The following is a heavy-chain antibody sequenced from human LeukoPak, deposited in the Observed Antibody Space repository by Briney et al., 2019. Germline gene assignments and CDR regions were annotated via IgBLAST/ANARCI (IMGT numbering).Heavy chain of an antibody. V-gene: IGHV3-9*01. D-gene: IGHD3-22*01. Sequence: GGSLRLSCAASGFTFDDYAMHWVRQAPGKGLEWVSGISWNSGSIGYADSVKGRFTISRDNAKNSLYLQMNSLRAEDTALYYCAKDYDSSGYYYFDYWGQGTLVTVSS. CDR2: ISWNSGSI. J-gene: IGHJ4*02. CDR3: AKDYDSSGYYYFDY. CDR1: GFTFDDYA.